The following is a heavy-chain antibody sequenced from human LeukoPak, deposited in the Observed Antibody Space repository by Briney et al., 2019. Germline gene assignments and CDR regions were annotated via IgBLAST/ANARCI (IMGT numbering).Heavy chain of an antibody. D-gene: IGHD2-15*01. CDR2: ISSNGGST. J-gene: IGHJ4*02. CDR1: GFTFSSYA. Sequence: PGGSLRLSCSASGFTFSSYAMHWVRQAPGKGLEYVSAISSNGGSTYYADSVKGRFTISRDNSKNTLYPQMSSLRAEDTAVYYCVKDVGVVVAAYYFDYWGQGTLVTVSS. CDR3: VKDVGVVVAAYYFDY. V-gene: IGHV3-64D*06.